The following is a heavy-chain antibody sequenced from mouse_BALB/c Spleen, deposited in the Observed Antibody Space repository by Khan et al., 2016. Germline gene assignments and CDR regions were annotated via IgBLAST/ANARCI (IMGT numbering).Heavy chain of an antibody. D-gene: IGHD2-3*01. CDR2: INPGSGGT. V-gene: IGHV1-54*01. CDR3: ARYDGYYYAMDY. CDR1: GYAFTNYL. Sequence: QVQLQQSGAELVRPGTSVKVSCKASGYAFTNYLIEWVKQRPGQGLEWIGVINPGSGGTNYNEKFKGKATLTADKSSSTAYMQLSSLTSDDSAVYVCARYDGYYYAMDYWGQGTSVTVSP. J-gene: IGHJ4*01.